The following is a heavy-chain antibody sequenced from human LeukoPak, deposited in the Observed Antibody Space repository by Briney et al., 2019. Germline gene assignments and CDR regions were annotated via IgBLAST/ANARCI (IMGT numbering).Heavy chain of an antibody. CDR2: ISSNGGST. D-gene: IGHD6-13*01. Sequence: GGSLRLSCAASGFTFSSYAMHWVRQAPGKGLEYVSAISSNGGSTYYANSVKGRFTISRDNSKNTLYLQMGSLIAEDMAVYYCARGLGYSSSVPYYFDYWGQGTLVTVSS. CDR1: GFTFSSYA. CDR3: ARGLGYSSSVPYYFDY. J-gene: IGHJ4*02. V-gene: IGHV3-64*01.